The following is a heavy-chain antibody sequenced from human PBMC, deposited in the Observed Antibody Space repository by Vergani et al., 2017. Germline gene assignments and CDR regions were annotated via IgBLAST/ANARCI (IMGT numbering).Heavy chain of an antibody. V-gene: IGHV3-43*01. CDR3: ARDFASGYSSSWYGDYYYYGMDV. CDR1: GFTFDDYT. CDR2: ISWDGGST. Sequence: EVQLVESGGVVVQPGGSLRLSCAASGFTFDDYTMHWVRQAPGKGLEWVSLISWDGGSTYYADSVKGRFTISRDNSKNSLYLQMNSLRAEDTAVYYCARDFASGYSSSWYGDYYYYGMDVWGQGTTVTVSS. J-gene: IGHJ6*02. D-gene: IGHD6-13*01.